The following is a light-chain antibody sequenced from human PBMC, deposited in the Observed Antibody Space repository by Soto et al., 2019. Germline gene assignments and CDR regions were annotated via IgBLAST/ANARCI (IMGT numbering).Light chain of an antibody. CDR1: LTISSY. CDR3: QQSLSIPWT. J-gene: IGKJ1*01. Sequence: DIQMTQSPSSLSAFVGDRVTITCRASLTISSYLNWYQQKSGKAPKLLISAASSLESGVPPRFSGSGSGTDFTLTITSLQPEDFATYYCQQSLSIPWTFGQGTKVDIK. CDR2: AAS. V-gene: IGKV1-39*01.